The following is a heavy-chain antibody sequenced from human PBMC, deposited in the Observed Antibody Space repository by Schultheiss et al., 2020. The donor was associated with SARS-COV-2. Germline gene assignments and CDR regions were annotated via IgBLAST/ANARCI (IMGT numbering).Heavy chain of an antibody. D-gene: IGHD3-16*01. V-gene: IGHV3-73*01. J-gene: IGHJ5*02. CDR1: GFTFSGSA. Sequence: GESLKISCAASGFTFSGSAMHWVRQASGKGLEWVGRIRSKANSYATAYAASVKGRFTISRDDSKNTAYLQMNSLKTEDTAVYYCTRLGVPIGHWGQGTLVTVSS. CDR2: IRSKANSYAT. CDR3: TRLGVPIGH.